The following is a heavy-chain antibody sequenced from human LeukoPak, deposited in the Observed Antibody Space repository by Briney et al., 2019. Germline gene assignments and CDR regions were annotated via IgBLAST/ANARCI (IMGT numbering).Heavy chain of an antibody. CDR3: AKDRFAYSGSYFDS. D-gene: IGHD1-26*01. Sequence: GGSLRLSCAASGFTFSSYAMSWVRQAPGKGLGWVSAIRGSGGSTYYVDSVKGRCTISRDNSKNTLYLQMNSLRAEDTAVYYCAKDRFAYSGSYFDSWGQGTLVTVSS. J-gene: IGHJ4*02. CDR2: IRGSGGST. V-gene: IGHV3-23*01. CDR1: GFTFSSYA.